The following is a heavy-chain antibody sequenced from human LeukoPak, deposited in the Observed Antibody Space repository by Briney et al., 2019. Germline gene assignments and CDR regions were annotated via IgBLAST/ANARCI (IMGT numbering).Heavy chain of an antibody. J-gene: IGHJ4*02. CDR1: GGSFSGYY. V-gene: IGHV4-34*01. Sequence: PSETLSLTCAVYGGSFSGYYWSWIRQPPGKGLEWIGEINHSGSTNYNPSLKSRVTISVDTSKNQFSLKLGSVTAADTAVYYCARAVPCSGGSCYYFDYWGQGTLVTVSS. D-gene: IGHD2-15*01. CDR2: INHSGST. CDR3: ARAVPCSGGSCYYFDY.